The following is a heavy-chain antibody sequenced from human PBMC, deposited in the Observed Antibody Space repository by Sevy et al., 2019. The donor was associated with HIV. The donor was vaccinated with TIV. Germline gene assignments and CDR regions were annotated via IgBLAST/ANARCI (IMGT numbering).Heavy chain of an antibody. CDR1: GGSISSYY. V-gene: IGHV4-4*07. CDR3: ARESVDFWSGYYIDDY. CDR2: IYTSGST. J-gene: IGHJ4*02. D-gene: IGHD3-3*01. Sequence: PSETLSLTCTVSGGSISSYYWSWIRQPAGKGLEWIGRIYTSGSTNYNPSLKSRVTMSVDTSKNQFSLKLSSVTAADTAVYYCARESVDFWSGYYIDDYWGQGTLVTVSS.